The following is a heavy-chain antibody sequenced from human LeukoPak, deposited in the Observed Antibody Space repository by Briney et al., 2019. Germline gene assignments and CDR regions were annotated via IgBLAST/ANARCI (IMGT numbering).Heavy chain of an antibody. CDR3: ASFGNGMATLNWFDP. J-gene: IGHJ5*02. Sequence: ASVKVSCKASGGTFSSYAISWVRQAPGQGLEWMGGIIPIFGTANYAQKFQGRVTITADESTSTAYMELSSLGSEDTAVYYCASFGNGMATLNWFDPWGQGTLVTVSS. D-gene: IGHD5-24*01. CDR1: GGTFSSYA. V-gene: IGHV1-69*01. CDR2: IIPIFGTA.